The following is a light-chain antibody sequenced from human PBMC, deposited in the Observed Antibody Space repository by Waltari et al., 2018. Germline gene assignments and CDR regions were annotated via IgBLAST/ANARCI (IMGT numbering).Light chain of an antibody. CDR1: SPNIEHTL. V-gene: IGLV1-51*01. CDR2: DND. Sequence: QSVLTQPPPVSAAPGQKVTIPCPGNSPNIEHTLVPWYQQPPGTAPKLLIFDNDKGPSGIPDRFSGSKSGTSATLDITGLQTGDEADYYCATWDASLSAVVFGGGTRLTVL. CDR3: ATWDASLSAVV. J-gene: IGLJ2*01.